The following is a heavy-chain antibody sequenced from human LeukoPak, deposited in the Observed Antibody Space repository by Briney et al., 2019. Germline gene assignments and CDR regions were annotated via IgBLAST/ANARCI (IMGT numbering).Heavy chain of an antibody. CDR3: ARNYGSLYYYYGMDV. CDR1: GGTFSSYA. J-gene: IGHJ6*02. D-gene: IGHD1-7*01. V-gene: IGHV1-69*04. Sequence: ASVKVSCKASGGTFSSYAISWVRQAPGQGLEWMGRIIPILGIANYAQKFQGRVTITADKSTSTAYMELSSLRSEDTAVYYCARNYGSLYYYYGMDVWGQGTTVTVSS. CDR2: IIPILGIA.